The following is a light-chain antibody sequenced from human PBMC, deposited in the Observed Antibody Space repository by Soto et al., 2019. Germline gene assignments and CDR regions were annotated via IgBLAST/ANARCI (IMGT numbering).Light chain of an antibody. CDR3: SSYTSSSTLV. J-gene: IGLJ2*01. CDR2: DVN. CDR1: SSDVGGYNY. Sequence: QSVLTQTASVSGSPGQSITISCTGTSSDVGGYNYVSWYQQYPGKAPKLMIYDVNNRPSGVSNRFSGSKSGNTASLTISGLQAEDEADYYCSSYTSSSTLVFGGGTKVTVL. V-gene: IGLV2-14*01.